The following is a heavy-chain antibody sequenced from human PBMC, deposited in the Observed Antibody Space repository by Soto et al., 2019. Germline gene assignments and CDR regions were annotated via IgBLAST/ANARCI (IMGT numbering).Heavy chain of an antibody. D-gene: IGHD5-18*01. J-gene: IGHJ5*02. V-gene: IGHV5-51*01. CDR1: GYSFTSYW. Sequence: GESLKISCKGSGYSFTSYWIGWVRQMPGKGLEWMGIIYPGDSDTRYSPSFQGQVTISADKSISTAYMELSSLRSEDTAVYYCARDANTAMAEYNWFDPWGQGTLVTVSS. CDR2: IYPGDSDT. CDR3: ARDANTAMAEYNWFDP.